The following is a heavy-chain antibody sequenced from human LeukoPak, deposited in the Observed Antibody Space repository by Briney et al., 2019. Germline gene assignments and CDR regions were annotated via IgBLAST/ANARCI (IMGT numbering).Heavy chain of an antibody. D-gene: IGHD3-3*01. CDR2: IYYSGST. CDR3: ARGYDFWSGYSYYYYYYMDV. V-gene: IGHV4-59*01. CDR1: GGSISGYY. Sequence: SETLSLTCTVSGGSISGYYWTWIRQPPGKGLEWIGYIYYSGSTNYNPSLKSRVTISVDTSKNQFSLKLSSVTAADTAVYYCARGYDFWSGYSYYYYYYMDVWGKGTTVTVSS. J-gene: IGHJ6*03.